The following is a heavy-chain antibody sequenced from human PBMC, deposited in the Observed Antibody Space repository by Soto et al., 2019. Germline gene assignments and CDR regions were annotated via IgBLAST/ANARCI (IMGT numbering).Heavy chain of an antibody. D-gene: IGHD4-4*01. CDR1: GGSFSGYY. CDR3: ARLQKTDCYMDV. V-gene: IGHV4-34*01. J-gene: IGHJ6*03. CDR2: INHSGST. Sequence: QVQLQQWGAGLLKPSETLSLTCAVYGGSFSGYYWSWIRQPPGKGLEWIGEINHSGSTNYNPSLNSRVTISVDTSKNQFSLKLSSVTAADTAVYYCARLQKTDCYMDVWGKGTTVTVSS.